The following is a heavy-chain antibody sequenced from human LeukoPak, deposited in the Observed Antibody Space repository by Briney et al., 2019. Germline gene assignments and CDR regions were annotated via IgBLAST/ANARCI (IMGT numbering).Heavy chain of an antibody. V-gene: IGHV1-2*02. J-gene: IGHJ5*02. CDR2: INPNSGGT. CDR1: GYTFTGYY. CDR3: ARGIQLWLTTPSGWFDP. D-gene: IGHD5-18*01. Sequence: ASVKVSCKASGYTFTGYYMHWVRQAPGQGLEWMGWINPNSGGTNYAQKFQGRVTMTRDTSISTAYMELSRLRSDDTAVYYCARGIQLWLTTPSGWFDPWGQGTLVTVSS.